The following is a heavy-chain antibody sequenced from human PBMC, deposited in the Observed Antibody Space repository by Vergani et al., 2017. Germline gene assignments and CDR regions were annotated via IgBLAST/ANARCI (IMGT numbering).Heavy chain of an antibody. CDR3: ARDTSSSHQEETYYYYGMDV. J-gene: IGHJ6*02. V-gene: IGHV4-61*02. CDR1: GGSISSGSYY. CDR2: IYTSGST. D-gene: IGHD6-13*01. Sequence: QVQLQESGPGLVKPSQTLSLTCTVSGGSISSGSYYWSWIRQPAGKGLEWIGRIYTSGSTNYNPSLKSRVTISVDTSKNQFSLKLSSVTAADTAVYYCARDTSSSHQEETYYYYGMDVWGQGTTVTVSS.